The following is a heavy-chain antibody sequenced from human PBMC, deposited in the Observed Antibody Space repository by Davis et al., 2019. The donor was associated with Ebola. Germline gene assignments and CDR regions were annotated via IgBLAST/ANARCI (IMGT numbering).Heavy chain of an antibody. CDR3: AGDRGYSGYGLGRYYYGMDV. CDR1: GFTFSSYS. D-gene: IGHD5-12*01. V-gene: IGHV3-48*02. CDR2: ISSSSSTI. J-gene: IGHJ6*02. Sequence: GESLKISCAASGFTFSSYSMNWVRQAPGKGLEWVSSISSSSSTIYYADSVKGRFTISRDNAKNSLYLQMNSLRDEDTAVYYCAGDRGYSGYGLGRYYYGMDVWGQGTTVTVSS.